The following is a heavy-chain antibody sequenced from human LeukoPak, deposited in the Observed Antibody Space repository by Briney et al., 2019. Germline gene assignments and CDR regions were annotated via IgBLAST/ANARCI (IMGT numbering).Heavy chain of an antibody. V-gene: IGHV4-38-2*01. D-gene: IGHD3-10*01. CDR3: ARNLVMVRGLIADY. CDR2: IYHSGST. Sequence: SETLSLTCAVSGYSISSGYYWGWIRQPPGKGLEWIGSIYHSGSTCYNPSLKSRVTISVDTSKNQFSLKLSSVTAADTAVYYCARNLVMVRGLIADYWGQGTLVTVSS. J-gene: IGHJ4*02. CDR1: GYSISSGYY.